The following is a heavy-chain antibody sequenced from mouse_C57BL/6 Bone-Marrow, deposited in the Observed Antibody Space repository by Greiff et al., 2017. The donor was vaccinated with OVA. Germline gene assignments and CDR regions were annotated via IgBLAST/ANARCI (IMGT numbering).Heavy chain of an antibody. Sequence: EVMLVESGGGLVQPGGSLSLSCAASGFTFTDYYMSWVRQPPGKALEWLGFIRNKANGYTTEYSASVKGRFTISRDNSQSILYLQMNALRAEDSATYYCARYRDYDYLYWYFDVWGTGTTVTVSS. V-gene: IGHV7-3*01. CDR1: GFTFTDYY. CDR3: ARYRDYDYLYWYFDV. J-gene: IGHJ1*03. CDR2: IRNKANGYTT. D-gene: IGHD2-4*01.